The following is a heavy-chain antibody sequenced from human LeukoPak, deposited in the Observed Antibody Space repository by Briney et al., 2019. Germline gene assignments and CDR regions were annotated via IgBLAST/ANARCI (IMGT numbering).Heavy chain of an antibody. CDR2: ISGSGGST. CDR3: AKDTPSLGSSWFSTYYYHGMDV. J-gene: IGHJ6*02. Sequence: GGSLRLSCAASGFTFSSYAMSWVRQAPGKGLEWVSAISGSGGSTYYADSVKGRFTISRDNSKNTLYLQMNSLRAEDTAVYYCAKDTPSLGSSWFSTYYYHGMDVWGQGTTVTVSS. V-gene: IGHV3-23*01. D-gene: IGHD6-13*01. CDR1: GFTFSSYA.